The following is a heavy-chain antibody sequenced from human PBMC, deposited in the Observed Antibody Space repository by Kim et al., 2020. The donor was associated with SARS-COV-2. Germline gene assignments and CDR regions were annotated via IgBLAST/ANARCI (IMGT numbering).Heavy chain of an antibody. V-gene: IGHV3-23*01. J-gene: IGHJ4*02. D-gene: IGHD3-3*01. Sequence: KGRFTISRDNSKNTMDLQMNSLRAEDTAVYYCAKIPTYYDFWSGYAIDYWGQGTLVTVSS. CDR3: AKIPTYYDFWSGYAIDY.